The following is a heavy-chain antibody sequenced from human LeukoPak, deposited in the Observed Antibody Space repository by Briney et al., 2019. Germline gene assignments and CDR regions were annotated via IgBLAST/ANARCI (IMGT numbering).Heavy chain of an antibody. D-gene: IGHD2-2*01. CDR1: GGSISSGGYS. Sequence: SETLSLTCAVSGGSISSGGYSWSWIRQPPGKGLEWIGYIYDSGSTQYNPSLKSRVTISVDRSKNQFSLKLSSVTAADTAVYYCARGPLPYCSSTSCYLGGYYYYGMDVWGKGTTVTVSS. J-gene: IGHJ6*04. CDR2: IYDSGST. V-gene: IGHV4-30-2*01. CDR3: ARGPLPYCSSTSCYLGGYYYYGMDV.